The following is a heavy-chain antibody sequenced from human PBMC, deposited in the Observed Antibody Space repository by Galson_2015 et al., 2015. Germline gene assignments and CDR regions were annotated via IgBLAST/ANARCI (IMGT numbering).Heavy chain of an antibody. V-gene: IGHV3-30-3*01. CDR2: ISYDVANK. CDR1: EFTFSSWP. Sequence: SLRLSCAASEFTFSSWPMHWVRQAPGKGLEWVAIISYDVANKYYADSVKGRFTISRDNSENTLFLQMNNLKPDDTAMYYCARDTGPNSGGVSHAFDVWGQGTMVTVSS. D-gene: IGHD3-16*01. CDR3: ARDTGPNSGGVSHAFDV. J-gene: IGHJ3*01.